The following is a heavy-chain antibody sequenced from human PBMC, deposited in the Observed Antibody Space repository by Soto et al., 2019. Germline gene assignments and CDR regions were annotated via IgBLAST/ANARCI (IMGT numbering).Heavy chain of an antibody. CDR3: ARGDRGGSGSPASYYYSGLDV. J-gene: IGHJ6*02. V-gene: IGHV3-23*01. CDR2: VSAGGDMT. CDR1: GFTFSSYA. Sequence: DVQLLESGGHLVQPGGSLRLSCAASGFTFSSYAMSWVRQAPGKGLEWVSSVSAGGDMTYYSDSVKGRFTISRDNSTNALFLQMNSLRIEATALYYCARGDRGGSGSPASYYYSGLDVWGQGTTVTVS. D-gene: IGHD3-10*01.